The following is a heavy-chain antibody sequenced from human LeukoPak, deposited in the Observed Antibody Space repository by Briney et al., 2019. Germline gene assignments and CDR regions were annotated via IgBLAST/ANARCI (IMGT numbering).Heavy chain of an antibody. Sequence: SVKVSCKASGGTFISYAISWVRQAPGQGLEWMGGIIPIFGTANYAQKFQGRVTITADESTSTAYMELSSLRSEDTAVYYCASGAPVAGTNYWGQGTLVTVSS. V-gene: IGHV1-69*01. D-gene: IGHD6-19*01. J-gene: IGHJ4*02. CDR2: IIPIFGTA. CDR1: GGTFISYA. CDR3: ASGAPVAGTNY.